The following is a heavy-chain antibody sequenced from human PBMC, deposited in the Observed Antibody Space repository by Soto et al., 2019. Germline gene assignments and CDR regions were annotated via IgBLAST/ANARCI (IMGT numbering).Heavy chain of an antibody. V-gene: IGHV1-18*01. CDR2: ISAYNGNT. CDR3: ARFDFWSGYYYPQH. D-gene: IGHD3-3*01. CDR1: GYTFSSYG. Sequence: ASVKVSCKASGYTFSSYGISWVRQAPGQGLEWMGWISAYNGNTNYAQKIQGRVTMTTDTSTSTAYMELRSLRSDDSAVYYCARFDFWSGYYYPQHWGQGTLVTVSS. J-gene: IGHJ4*02.